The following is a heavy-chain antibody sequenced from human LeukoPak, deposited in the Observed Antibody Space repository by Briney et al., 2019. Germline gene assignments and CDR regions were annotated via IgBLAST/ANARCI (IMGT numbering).Heavy chain of an antibody. J-gene: IGHJ4*02. Sequence: PGGSLRLSCAASGFTFSSYEMNWVRQAPGKGLEWVSYISSSGSTIYYADSVKGRFTISRDNAKNSLYLQMNSLRAEDTAVYYCARLASYGYWVRFDYWGQGTLVTVSS. CDR2: ISSSGSTI. D-gene: IGHD5-18*01. V-gene: IGHV3-48*03. CDR3: ARLASYGYWVRFDY. CDR1: GFTFSSYE.